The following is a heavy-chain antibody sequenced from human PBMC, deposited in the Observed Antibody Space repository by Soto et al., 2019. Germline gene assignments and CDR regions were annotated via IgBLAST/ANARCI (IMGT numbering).Heavy chain of an antibody. CDR3: ARTYYDFWSGYYTYFDY. V-gene: IGHV4-39*01. CDR1: GGSISSSSYY. J-gene: IGHJ4*02. D-gene: IGHD3-3*01. Sequence: PSETLSLTCTVSGGSISSSSYYWGWIRQPPGKGLEWIGSIYYSGSTYYNPSLKSRVTISVDTSKNQFSLKLSSVTAADTAVYYCARTYYDFWSGYYTYFDYWGQGTLVTVSS. CDR2: IYYSGST.